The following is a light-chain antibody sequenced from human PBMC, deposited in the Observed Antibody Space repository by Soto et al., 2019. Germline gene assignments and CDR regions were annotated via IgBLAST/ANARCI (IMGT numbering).Light chain of an antibody. J-gene: IGLJ1*01. CDR3: SSYTSTSTLNV. V-gene: IGLV2-14*01. CDR2: EVS. CDR1: SSDVGSYNY. Sequence: QSALTQPASVSGSPGQSITISCSGTSSDVGSYNYVSWYQQHPGKDPKLMIYEVSNRPSGVSNRFSGSKSGNTASLTISGLQAEDEADYYCSSYTSTSTLNVFGTGTKVTFL.